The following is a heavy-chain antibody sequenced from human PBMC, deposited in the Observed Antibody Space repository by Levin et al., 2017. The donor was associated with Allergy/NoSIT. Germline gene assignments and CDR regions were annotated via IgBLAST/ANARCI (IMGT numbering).Heavy chain of an antibody. CDR1: GYSFTSYW. D-gene: IGHD1-1*01. J-gene: IGHJ6*03. Sequence: GESLKISCQGSGYSFTSYWIGWVRQMPGKGLEWKGIIYPGDSDTRYRTFFQGQVTIPADKCLSTAYPQWSSLKASDTAIYYCARQGTRDYYYYMDVWGKGTTVTVSS. CDR3: ARQGTRDYYYYMDV. CDR2: IYPGDSDT. V-gene: IGHV5-51*01.